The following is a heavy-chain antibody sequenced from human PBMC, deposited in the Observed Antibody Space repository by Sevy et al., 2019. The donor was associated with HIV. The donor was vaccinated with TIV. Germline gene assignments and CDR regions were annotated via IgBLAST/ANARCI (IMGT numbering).Heavy chain of an antibody. CDR2: INSGGGST. CDR1: GFTFTEFV. CDR3: AKDVVGGYYDSSGYSDH. V-gene: IGHV3-23*01. D-gene: IGHD3-22*01. J-gene: IGHJ4*02. Sequence: GGSLRLSCAASGFTFTEFVMSWVRQAPGKGLEWVSTINSGGGSTYYEHSVKGRFTISRDNSQNTLDLQMNSLRAEDTAVYYCAKDVVGGYYDSSGYSDHWGQGTLVTVSS.